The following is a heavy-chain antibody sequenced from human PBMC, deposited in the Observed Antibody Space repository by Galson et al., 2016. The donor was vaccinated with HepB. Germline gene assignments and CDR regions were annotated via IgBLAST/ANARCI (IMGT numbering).Heavy chain of an antibody. CDR3: ATYGSGTRYSSNDAFDF. Sequence: SLRLSCAASGLILSDYDMTWVRQAPGKGLEWVSYISRGSSYTNYAESVRGRFTISRDNSKNSLYLQMNSLRPEDRAVYYCATYGSGTRYSSNDAFDFWGQGTMVIVSS. CDR2: ISRGSSYT. J-gene: IGHJ3*01. D-gene: IGHD3-10*01. V-gene: IGHV3-11*06. CDR1: GLILSDYD.